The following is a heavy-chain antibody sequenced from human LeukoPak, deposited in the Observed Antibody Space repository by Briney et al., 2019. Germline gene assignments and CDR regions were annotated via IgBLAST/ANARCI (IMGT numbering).Heavy chain of an antibody. CDR2: IKTDGSIT. Sequence: GGSLRLSCAASGFSFSVYWMHWVRQAPGKGPVWVSRIKTDGSITDYADFVKGRFTISRDNAKNTLYLQMNSLRAEDTAVYYCARGGVYSSAWYVDYWGQGTLVTVSS. D-gene: IGHD6-19*01. CDR3: ARGGVYSSAWYVDY. CDR1: GFSFSVYW. V-gene: IGHV3-74*01. J-gene: IGHJ4*02.